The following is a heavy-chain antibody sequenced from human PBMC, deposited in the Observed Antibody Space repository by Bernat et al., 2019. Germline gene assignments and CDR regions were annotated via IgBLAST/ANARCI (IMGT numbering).Heavy chain of an antibody. Sequence: EVQLVESGGGLVQPGGSLKLSCAASGFTFSGSAMHWVRQASGKGLEWVGRIRSKANSYATAYAASVKGRFTISRDDSKNTAYLQMNSLKTEDTAVYYCTRYYYDSSGYYYVYWGQGTLVTVSS. V-gene: IGHV3-73*01. CDR1: GFTFSGSA. J-gene: IGHJ4*02. CDR3: TRYYYDSSGYYYVY. CDR2: IRSKANSYAT. D-gene: IGHD3-22*01.